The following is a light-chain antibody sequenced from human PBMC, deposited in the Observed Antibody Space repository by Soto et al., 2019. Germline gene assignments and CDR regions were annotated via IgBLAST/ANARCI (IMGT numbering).Light chain of an antibody. Sequence: QSVLTQPPSVSAAPGQKVTISCSGGSSNIGNNYVSWYQQLPGTAPKLLIYDNNKRPSGIPDRFSGSKSGTSVTLAITGLQTGDEADYYCGTWDTSLSVGVFGGGTQLTVL. CDR3: GTWDTSLSVGV. V-gene: IGLV1-51*01. J-gene: IGLJ3*02. CDR2: DNN. CDR1: SSNIGNNY.